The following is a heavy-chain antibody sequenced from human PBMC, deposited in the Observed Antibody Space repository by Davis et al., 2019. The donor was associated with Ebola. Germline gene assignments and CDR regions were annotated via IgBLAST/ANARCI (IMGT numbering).Heavy chain of an antibody. J-gene: IGHJ4*02. V-gene: IGHV4-34*01. CDR1: GGSFSGYY. CDR2: INHSGST. CDR3: ARDYYDSSGYLHYFDS. Sequence: MPSETLSLTCAVYGGSFSGYYWSWIRQPPGKGLEWIGEINHSGSTNYNPSLKSRVTISVDKSKNQFSLKLNSVTAADTAVYYCARDYYDSSGYLHYFDSWGQGTLVTVSS. D-gene: IGHD3-22*01.